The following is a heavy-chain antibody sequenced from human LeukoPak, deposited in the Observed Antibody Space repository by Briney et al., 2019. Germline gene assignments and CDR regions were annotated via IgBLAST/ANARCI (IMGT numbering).Heavy chain of an antibody. CDR3: ARDNWNYGSSMDV. Sequence: SSETLSLTCAVSGGSISSSNWWSWVRQPPGKGLEWIGEIYHSGSINYNPSLKSRVTISVDKSKNQFSLKLSSVTAADTAVYHCARDNWNYGSSMDVWGQGTTVTVSS. CDR2: IYHSGSI. CDR1: GGSISSSNW. J-gene: IGHJ6*02. V-gene: IGHV4-4*02. D-gene: IGHD1-7*01.